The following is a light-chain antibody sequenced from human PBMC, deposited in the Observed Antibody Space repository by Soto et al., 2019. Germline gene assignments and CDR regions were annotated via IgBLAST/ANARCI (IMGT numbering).Light chain of an antibody. CDR3: LQDYNYPWT. CDR1: ESVRSY. J-gene: IGKJ1*01. Sequence: DIVLTQSPATLSLSPGERSTLSCRASESVRSYLAWYQQRPGQAPRLLIYDVSHRATGISARFSGSGSGTDFTLTISSLQPEDFATYYCLQDYNYPWTFGQGTKVDI. V-gene: IGKV3-11*01. CDR2: DVS.